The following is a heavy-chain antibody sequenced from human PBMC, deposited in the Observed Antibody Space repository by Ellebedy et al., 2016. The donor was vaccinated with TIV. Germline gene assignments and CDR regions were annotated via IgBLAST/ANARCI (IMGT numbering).Heavy chain of an antibody. D-gene: IGHD3-10*01. CDR1: GVSISDSY. Sequence: MPSETLSLTCSVSGVSISDSYWSWIRQSPGQGLEWIGYVYHTGSTNYNPSLRSRVTLAVDTPKNEFSLKFSSVTTADTAIYYCARDGVEDYFDYWGQGLLVTVSS. V-gene: IGHV4-59*01. CDR2: VYHTGST. J-gene: IGHJ4*02. CDR3: ARDGVEDYFDY.